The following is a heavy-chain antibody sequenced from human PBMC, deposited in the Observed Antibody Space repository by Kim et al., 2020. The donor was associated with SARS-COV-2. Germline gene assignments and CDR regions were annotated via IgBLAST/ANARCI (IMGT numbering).Heavy chain of an antibody. V-gene: IGHV4-34*01. CDR1: GGSFSGYY. J-gene: IGHJ4*02. Sequence: SETLSLTCAVYGGSFSGYYWSWIRQPPGKGLEWIGEINHSGSTNYNPSLKSRVTISVDTSKNQFSLKLSSVTAADTAVYYCARRTTTSHDYWGQGTLVTVSS. D-gene: IGHD1-1*01. CDR2: INHSGST. CDR3: ARRTTTSHDY.